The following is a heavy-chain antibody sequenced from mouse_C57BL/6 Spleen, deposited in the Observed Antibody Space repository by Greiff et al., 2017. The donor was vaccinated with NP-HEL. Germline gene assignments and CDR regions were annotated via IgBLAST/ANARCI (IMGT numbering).Heavy chain of an antibody. CDR1: GFTFSSYA. J-gene: IGHJ2*01. CDR2: ISDGGSYT. CDR3: ARDRGEH. V-gene: IGHV5-4*01. Sequence: EVQLVESGGGLVKPGGSLKLSCAASGFTFSSYAMSWVRQTPEKRLEWVATISDGGSYTYYPDNVKGRFTISRDNAKNNLYLQMSHLKSEDTAMYYCARDRGEHWGQGTTLTVSS.